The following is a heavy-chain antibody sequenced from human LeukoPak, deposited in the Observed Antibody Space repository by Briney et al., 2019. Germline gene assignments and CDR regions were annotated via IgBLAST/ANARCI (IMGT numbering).Heavy chain of an antibody. CDR2: INQSGST. Sequence: PSETLSLTCAVYGGSFSGYYWSWIRQPPGKGLEWIGEINQSGSTNYNPSLKSRVTISVDTSKNQFSLKLSSVTAADTAVYYCARGLDILTGYYYFDYWGQGTLVTVSS. CDR1: GGSFSGYY. CDR3: ARGLDILTGYYYFDY. V-gene: IGHV4-34*01. J-gene: IGHJ4*02. D-gene: IGHD3-9*01.